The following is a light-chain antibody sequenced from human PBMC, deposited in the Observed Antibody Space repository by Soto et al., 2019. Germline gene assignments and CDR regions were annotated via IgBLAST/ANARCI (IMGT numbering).Light chain of an antibody. CDR1: QTISSW. CDR3: QESYTALWGT. Sequence: DIQMTQSPSTLSGSVGDRVTITCRASQTISSWLAWYQQKPGKAPKLLIYKASTLQSGVPSRFSGSGSGTDFTLTISSLQPEDFATYYCQESYTALWGTFGQGTKVDIK. J-gene: IGKJ1*01. CDR2: KAS. V-gene: IGKV1-5*03.